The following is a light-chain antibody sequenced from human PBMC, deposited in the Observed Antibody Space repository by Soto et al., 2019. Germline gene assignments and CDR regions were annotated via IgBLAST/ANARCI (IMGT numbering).Light chain of an antibody. V-gene: IGKV3-11*01. J-gene: IGKJ1*01. Sequence: VLTQSPDTFSLSPGKSATLSCRASQGVSTSLARYQQKPGPGPRLLIYDASNKATDNPARFSGSGSGTDFTLTISSLEPEDFAVYYCQQRNDWPWTVGQGTKLDIK. CDR3: QQRNDWPWT. CDR2: DAS. CDR1: QGVSTS.